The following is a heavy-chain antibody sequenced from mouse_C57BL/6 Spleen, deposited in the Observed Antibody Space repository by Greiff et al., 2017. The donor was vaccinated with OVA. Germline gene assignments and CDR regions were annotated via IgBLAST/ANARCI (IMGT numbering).Heavy chain of an antibody. CDR1: GFTFSSYA. J-gene: IGHJ2*01. CDR2: ISDGGSYT. D-gene: IGHD4-1*01. CDR3: ARDGTQYRDFFDY. V-gene: IGHV5-4*01. Sequence: EVMLVESGGGLVKPGGSLKLSCAASGFTFSSYAMSWVRQTPEKRLEWVATISDGGSYTYYPDNVKGRLTISRDNAKNNLYLQMSHLKSEDTAMYYGARDGTQYRDFFDYWGQGTTLTVSS.